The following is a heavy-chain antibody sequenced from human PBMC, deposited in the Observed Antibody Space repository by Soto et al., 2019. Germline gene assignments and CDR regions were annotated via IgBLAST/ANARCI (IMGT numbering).Heavy chain of an antibody. CDR3: ARGAAAGGNFDY. V-gene: IGHV3-11*01. Sequence: QVQLVESGGGLVKPGGSLRLSCTASGIIFSDYYMNWIRQAPGKGLEWISDISSGGSSKHYADSVKGRFTISRDNAKTSLYQQMNSLRAEDTAVYYCARGAAAGGNFDYWGQGTMVTVSS. J-gene: IGHJ4*02. CDR2: ISSGGSSK. D-gene: IGHD6-13*01. CDR1: GIIFSDYY.